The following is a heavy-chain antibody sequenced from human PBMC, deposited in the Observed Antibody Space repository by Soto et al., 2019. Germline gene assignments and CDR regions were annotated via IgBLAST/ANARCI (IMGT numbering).Heavy chain of an antibody. D-gene: IGHD6-19*01. Sequence: QVQLVESGGGVVQPGRSLRLSCAASGFAFSGYGMHWVRQAPGKGLEWVALIWYDGGNKYYTDSVEGRFTISRDNSKNTLYLQMNSLRAEDTAVYFCARDTTGGGWTSGGFDYWGQGTLVTVSS. J-gene: IGHJ4*02. V-gene: IGHV3-33*01. CDR1: GFAFSGYG. CDR2: IWYDGGNK. CDR3: ARDTTGGGWTSGGFDY.